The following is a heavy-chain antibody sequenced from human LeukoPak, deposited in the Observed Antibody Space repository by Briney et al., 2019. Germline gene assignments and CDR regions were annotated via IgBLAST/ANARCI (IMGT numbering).Heavy chain of an antibody. CDR2: INWNGGGT. Sequence: GGSLRLSCAASGFTFDDYGMSWVRQAPGKGLEWVSGINWNGGGTGYADSVKGGFTISRDNAKNSLYLQMNSLRAEDTAVYYCARDQVAGYFDYWGQGTLVTVSS. CDR3: ARDQVAGYFDY. D-gene: IGHD6-19*01. V-gene: IGHV3-20*04. J-gene: IGHJ4*02. CDR1: GFTFDDYG.